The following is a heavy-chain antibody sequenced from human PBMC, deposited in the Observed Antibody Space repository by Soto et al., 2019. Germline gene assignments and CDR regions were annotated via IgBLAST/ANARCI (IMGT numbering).Heavy chain of an antibody. V-gene: IGHV3-21*01. Sequence: EVQLVESGGGLVKPGGSLRLSCAASGFTFSSYSMNWVRQAPGKGLEWVSSISSSSSYIYYADSVKGRFTISRDNAKNSLYLQMNSLRAEDTAVYYCARPGKGYCSSTSCGAFDIWGQGTMVTVSS. D-gene: IGHD2-2*01. CDR3: ARPGKGYCSSTSCGAFDI. J-gene: IGHJ3*02. CDR2: ISSSSSYI. CDR1: GFTFSSYS.